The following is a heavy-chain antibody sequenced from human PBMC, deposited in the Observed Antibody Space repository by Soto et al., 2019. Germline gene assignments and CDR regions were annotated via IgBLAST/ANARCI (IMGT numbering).Heavy chain of an antibody. V-gene: IGHV3-23*01. CDR3: TRDIPHNWFDS. CDR1: GFTFSNYA. J-gene: IGHJ5*01. CDR2: ITGNGDST. Sequence: GGSLRLSCAASGFTFSNYAMSWVRQAPGKGLEWVSAITGNGDSTYYADSVKGRFAISRDNSRDTLFLQMSSLRADDTAVYYCTRDIPHNWFDSWGQGTLVTVSS. D-gene: IGHD2-21*01.